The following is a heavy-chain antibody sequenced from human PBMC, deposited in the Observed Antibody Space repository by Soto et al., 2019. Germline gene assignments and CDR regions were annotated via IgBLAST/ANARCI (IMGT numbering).Heavy chain of an antibody. J-gene: IGHJ4*02. D-gene: IGHD5-12*01. CDR1: GYTFTSYG. Sequence: ASVKVSCKASGYTFTSYGISWVRQAPGQGLEWMGWISAYNGNTNYAQKLQGRVTMTTDTSTSTVYMELSSLGSEDPAVYYCARAVATNTARIDYWGQGTLVTVSS. CDR3: ARAVATNTARIDY. CDR2: ISAYNGNT. V-gene: IGHV1-18*01.